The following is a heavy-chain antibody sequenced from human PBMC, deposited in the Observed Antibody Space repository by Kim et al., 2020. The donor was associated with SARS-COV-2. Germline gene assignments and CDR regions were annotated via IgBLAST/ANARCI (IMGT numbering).Heavy chain of an antibody. Sequence: SETLSLTCAVYGGSFSGYYWSWIRQPPGKGLEWIGEINHSGSTNYNPSLKSRVTISVDTSKNQFSLKLSSVTAADTAVYYCARSSANYFTGSRAFDIWGQGTMVTVSS. V-gene: IGHV4-34*01. CDR2: INHSGST. J-gene: IGHJ3*02. CDR1: GGSFSGYY. CDR3: ARSSANYFTGSRAFDI. D-gene: IGHD3-10*01.